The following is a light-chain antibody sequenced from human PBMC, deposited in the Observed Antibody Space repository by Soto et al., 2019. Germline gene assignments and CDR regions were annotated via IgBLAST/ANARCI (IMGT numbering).Light chain of an antibody. Sequence: EIVLTQSPGTLSLSPGERATLSCRASQSVSRYLAWYQQKPGQAPRLLIYGASSRATGIPDRFSGSGSGTDFTLTISRLEPEDFAVYYCQQYGSSPWTLGHGTKVEIK. J-gene: IGKJ1*01. CDR1: QSVSRY. CDR3: QQYGSSPWT. V-gene: IGKV3-20*01. CDR2: GAS.